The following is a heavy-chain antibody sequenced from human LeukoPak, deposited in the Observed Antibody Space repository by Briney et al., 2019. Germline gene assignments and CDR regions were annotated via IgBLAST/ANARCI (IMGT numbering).Heavy chain of an antibody. Sequence: ASVKVSCKASGYTFTGYYMHWVRQAPGQGLEWMGRINPNSGGTNYAQKFQGRVTMTRDASISTVYMELSRLRSDDTTVYYYARPDYYDSSGYYVDNYWGQGTLVTVSS. J-gene: IGHJ4*02. CDR1: GYTFTGYY. CDR2: INPNSGGT. V-gene: IGHV1-2*06. D-gene: IGHD3-22*01. CDR3: ARPDYYDSSGYYVDNY.